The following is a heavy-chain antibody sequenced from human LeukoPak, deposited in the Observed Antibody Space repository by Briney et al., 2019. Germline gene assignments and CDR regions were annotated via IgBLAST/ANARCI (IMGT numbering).Heavy chain of an antibody. CDR3: ARHITGYYTPYYFDY. CDR2: IYYSGST. D-gene: IGHD3/OR15-3a*01. J-gene: IGHJ4*02. Sequence: SETLSLTCTVSGGSISSSSYYWGWIRQPPGKGLEWIGSIYYSGSTYYNPSLKSRVTISVDTSKNQFSLKLSSVTAADTAVYYCARHITGYYTPYYFDYWGQGTLVTVSS. CDR1: GGSISSSSYY. V-gene: IGHV4-39*01.